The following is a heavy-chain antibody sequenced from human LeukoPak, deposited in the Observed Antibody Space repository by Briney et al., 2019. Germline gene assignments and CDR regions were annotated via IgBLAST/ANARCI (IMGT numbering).Heavy chain of an antibody. Sequence: PGGSLRLSXAASGFTFSSYSMNWVRQAPGKGLEWVSSISSSSSYIYYADSVKGRFTISRDNAKNSLYLQMNSLRAEDTAVYYCARDDAPGYSSSWYRYWGQGTLVTVSS. D-gene: IGHD6-13*01. CDR2: ISSSSSYI. CDR3: ARDDAPGYSSSWYRY. CDR1: GFTFSSYS. J-gene: IGHJ4*02. V-gene: IGHV3-21*01.